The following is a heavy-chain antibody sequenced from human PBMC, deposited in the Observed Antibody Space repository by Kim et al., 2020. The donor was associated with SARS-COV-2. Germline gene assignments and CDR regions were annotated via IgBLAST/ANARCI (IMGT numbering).Heavy chain of an antibody. D-gene: IGHD6-19*01. Sequence: YNPSLKGRVTISVDTSKNQFSLKLSSVTAADTAVYYCARLTVAGNYYFDYWGQGTLVTVSS. V-gene: IGHV4-39*01. CDR3: ARLTVAGNYYFDY. J-gene: IGHJ4*02.